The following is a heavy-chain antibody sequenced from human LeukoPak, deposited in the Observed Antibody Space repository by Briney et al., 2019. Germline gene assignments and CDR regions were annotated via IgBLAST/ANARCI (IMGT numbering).Heavy chain of an antibody. CDR1: GYVFTGYY. J-gene: IGHJ4*02. V-gene: IGHV1-2*02. CDR2: INPDSGDT. CDR3: ARVRDYYDTSAYYFVY. Sequence: ASVKVSCEASGYVFTGYYMHWVRQAPGQGLEWMGWINPDSGDTNYAQKFQGRVTMTRDTSISTVYMELRRLRSDDTAVYYCARVRDYYDTSAYYFVYWGQGTLVTVSS. D-gene: IGHD3-22*01.